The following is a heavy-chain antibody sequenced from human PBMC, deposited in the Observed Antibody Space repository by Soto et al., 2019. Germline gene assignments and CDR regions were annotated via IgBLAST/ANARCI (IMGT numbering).Heavy chain of an antibody. J-gene: IGHJ4*02. CDR1: GGSFSGYY. D-gene: IGHD5-12*01. V-gene: IGHV4-34*01. CDR3: ARAGPVWLRTLRMGRHGKPIDY. CDR2: INHSGST. Sequence: SETLSLTCAVYGGSFSGYYWSWIRQPPGKGLEWIGEINHSGSTNYNPSLKSRVTISVDTSKNKFSLKLSSVSAADTAVYYCARAGPVWLRTLRMGRHGKPIDYWGQGTLVTVSS.